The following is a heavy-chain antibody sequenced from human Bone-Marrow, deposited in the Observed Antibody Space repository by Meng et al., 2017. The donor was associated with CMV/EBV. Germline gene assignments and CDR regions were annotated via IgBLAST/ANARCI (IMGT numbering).Heavy chain of an antibody. V-gene: IGHV1-46*01. CDR3: ARLRGGALFDY. D-gene: IGHD3-16*01. J-gene: IGHJ4*02. CDR1: GYTFTSYY. CDR2: INPSGGST. Sequence: ASVKVSCKGSGYTFTSYYMHWVRQAPGQGLEWMGIINPSGGSTSYAQKFQGRVTMTRDTSISTAYMELSRLRSDDTAVYYCARLRGGALFDYWGQGTLVTVSS.